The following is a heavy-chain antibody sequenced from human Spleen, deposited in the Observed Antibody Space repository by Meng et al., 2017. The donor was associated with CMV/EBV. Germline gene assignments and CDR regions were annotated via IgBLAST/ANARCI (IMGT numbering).Heavy chain of an antibody. CDR2: IRGKANNYAT. CDR3: TRHGDYDP. D-gene: IGHD4-17*01. Sequence: GGSLRLSCAASGFTFSGSAMHWVRQASGKGLEWVGRIRGKANNYATEYAASVKGRFTISRDDSKNTAYLQMNSLKAEDTAVYFCTRHGDYDPWGQGTLVTVSS. V-gene: IGHV3-73*01. J-gene: IGHJ5*02. CDR1: GFTFSGSA.